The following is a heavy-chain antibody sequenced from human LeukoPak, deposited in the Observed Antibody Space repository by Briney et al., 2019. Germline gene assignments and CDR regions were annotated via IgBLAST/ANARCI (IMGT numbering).Heavy chain of an antibody. CDR2: IKQDGSEK. V-gene: IGHV3-7*01. CDR1: GFTFSDYY. CDR3: ARRPGWFDP. Sequence: GGSLRLSCAASGFTFSDYYMSWIRQAPGKGLEWVANIKQDGSEKYYVDSVKGRFTISRDNAKNSLYLQMNSLRAEDTAVYYCARRPGWFDPWGQGSLVTVSS. J-gene: IGHJ5*02.